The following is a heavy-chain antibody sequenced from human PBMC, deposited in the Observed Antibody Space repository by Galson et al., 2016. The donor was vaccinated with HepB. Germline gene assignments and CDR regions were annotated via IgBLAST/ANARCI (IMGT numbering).Heavy chain of an antibody. Sequence: SLRLSCAVSGFTFNDHGMSWVRQAPGKGLGWVTSIDWNGGSIAYAESVKGRFTISRDNAKKFLYLQASSLRAEDTAFYYCARERVALAGPVDFWGQGTLVTVSS. CDR1: GFTFNDHG. D-gene: IGHD6-19*01. CDR2: IDWNGGSI. J-gene: IGHJ4*02. CDR3: ARERVALAGPVDF. V-gene: IGHV3-20*04.